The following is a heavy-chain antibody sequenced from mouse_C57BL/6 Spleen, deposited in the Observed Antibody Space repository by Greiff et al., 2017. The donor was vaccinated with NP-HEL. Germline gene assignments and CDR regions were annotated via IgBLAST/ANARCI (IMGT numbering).Heavy chain of an antibody. CDR1: GFTFSDYG. CDR2: LSNLAYSI. CDR3: ARRENDYGPYAMDY. J-gene: IGHJ4*01. D-gene: IGHD2-4*01. Sequence: DVKLVESGGGLVQPGGSLKLSCAASGFTFSDYGMAWVRQAPRKGPAWVAFLSNLAYSIYYADTVTGRFTISRENAKNTLYLEMSSLRSEDTAMYYCARRENDYGPYAMDYWGQGTSVTVSS. V-gene: IGHV5-15*01.